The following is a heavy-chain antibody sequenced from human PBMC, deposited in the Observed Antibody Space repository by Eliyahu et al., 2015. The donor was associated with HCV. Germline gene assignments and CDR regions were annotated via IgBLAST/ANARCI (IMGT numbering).Heavy chain of an antibody. D-gene: IGHD6-6*01. J-gene: IGHJ5*02. CDR2: ISYDGSNK. CDR1: GFTFXXYA. CDR3: AREGSRAAARPLNWFDP. V-gene: IGHV3-30-3*01. Sequence: QVQLVESGGGVVQPGRSLRLSCAASGFTFXXYAMHWVRQAPGKGLEWVAVISYDGSNKYYADSVKGRFTISRDNSKNTLYLQMNSLRAEDTAVYYCAREGSRAAARPLNWFDPWGQGTLVTVSS.